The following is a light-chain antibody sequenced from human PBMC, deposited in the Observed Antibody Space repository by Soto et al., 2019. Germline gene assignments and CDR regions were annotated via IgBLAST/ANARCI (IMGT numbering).Light chain of an antibody. J-gene: IGLJ2*01. CDR3: SSYTSSSTLV. V-gene: IGLV2-14*01. CDR2: EVS. CDR1: SSDVGAYNY. Sequence: QSALTQPASVSGSPGQSIIISCTGTSSDVGAYNYVSWYQQHPGKAPKLIIYEVSHRPSGVSSRFSGSKSGNTASLTISGLQAEDEADYYCSSYTSSSTLVFGGGTKLTVL.